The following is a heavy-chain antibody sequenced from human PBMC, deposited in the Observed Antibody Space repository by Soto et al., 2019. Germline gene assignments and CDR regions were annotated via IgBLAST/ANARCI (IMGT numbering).Heavy chain of an antibody. CDR2: IYHSGST. CDR3: ARDPSSGWWVGGMDV. Sequence: KPSETLSLTCAVSGGSISSGGYSWSWIRQPPGKGLEWIGYIYHSGSTYYNPSLKSRVTISVDRSKNQFSLKLSSVTAADTAVYYCARDPSSGWWVGGMDVWGQGTTVTVSS. J-gene: IGHJ6*02. CDR1: GGSISSGGYS. V-gene: IGHV4-30-2*01. D-gene: IGHD6-19*01.